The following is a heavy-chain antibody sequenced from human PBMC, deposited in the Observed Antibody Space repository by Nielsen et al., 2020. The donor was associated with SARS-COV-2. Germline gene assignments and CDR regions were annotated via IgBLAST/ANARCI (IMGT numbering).Heavy chain of an antibody. V-gene: IGHV3-23*01. CDR3: AKDPGELGPN. CDR1: GFTFSSYA. D-gene: IGHD3-10*01. J-gene: IGHJ4*02. Sequence: GESLKISCAASGFTFSSYAMSWVRQAPGKGLEWVSAISGSGGSTYYADSVKGRFTISRDNSKNTLYLQMNSLRAEDTAVYYCAKDPGELGPNWGQGTLVTVSS. CDR2: ISGSGGST.